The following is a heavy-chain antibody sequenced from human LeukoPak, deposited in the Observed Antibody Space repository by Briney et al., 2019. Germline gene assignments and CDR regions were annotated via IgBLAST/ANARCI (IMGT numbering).Heavy chain of an antibody. CDR2: IYYSGST. CDR1: GGSISSYY. Sequence: PSETLSLTCTVSGGSISSYYWSWIRQPPGKGLEWIGYIYYSGSTNYNPSLKSRVTISVDTSKNQFSLKLSSVTAADTAVYYCAKLGVPTTNWFDPWGQGTLVTVSS. D-gene: IGHD3-16*01. J-gene: IGHJ5*02. V-gene: IGHV4-59*08. CDR3: AKLGVPTTNWFDP.